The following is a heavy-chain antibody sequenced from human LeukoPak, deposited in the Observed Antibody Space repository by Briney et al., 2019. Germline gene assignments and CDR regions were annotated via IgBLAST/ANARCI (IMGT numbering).Heavy chain of an antibody. J-gene: IGHJ4*02. CDR1: GGSISSYY. Sequence: SVTLSLTCTVSGGSISSYYWSWIRQPPGKGLEWIGYIYYSGSTNYNPSLKSRVTISVDTSKNQFSLKLSSVTAADTAVYYCARENDYYGSGSYLSLGHYFDYWGQGTLVTVSS. V-gene: IGHV4-59*01. CDR2: IYYSGST. CDR3: ARENDYYGSGSYLSLGHYFDY. D-gene: IGHD3-10*01.